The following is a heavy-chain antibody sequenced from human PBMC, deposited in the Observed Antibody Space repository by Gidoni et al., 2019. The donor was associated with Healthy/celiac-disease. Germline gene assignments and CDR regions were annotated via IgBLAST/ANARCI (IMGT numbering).Heavy chain of an antibody. D-gene: IGHD6-13*01. J-gene: IGHJ4*02. CDR1: GGSISSSSYY. V-gene: IGHV4-39*01. CDR2: LYYSGST. CDR3: ARHNSRVEQLGDDY. Sequence: QLQLQESGPGLAKPSETLSLTCTVSGGSISSSSYYWGRIRQPPGKGLEWIGSLYYSGSTYYNPSLKSRVTISVDTSKNQFSLKLSSVTAADTAMYYCARHNSRVEQLGDDYWGQGTLVTVSS.